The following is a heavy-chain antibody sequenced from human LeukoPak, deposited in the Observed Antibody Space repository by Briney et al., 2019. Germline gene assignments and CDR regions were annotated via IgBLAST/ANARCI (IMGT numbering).Heavy chain of an antibody. Sequence: SETLSLTCTVSGGSISSSSYYWGWIRQPPGKGLEWIGSIYYSGSTYYNPSLKSRVTISVDTSKNQFSLKLSSVTAADTAVYYCAREAIVVVPAAIYNWFDPWGQGTLVTVSS. J-gene: IGHJ5*02. D-gene: IGHD2-2*02. V-gene: IGHV4-39*07. CDR2: IYYSGST. CDR1: GGSISSSSYY. CDR3: AREAIVVVPAAIYNWFDP.